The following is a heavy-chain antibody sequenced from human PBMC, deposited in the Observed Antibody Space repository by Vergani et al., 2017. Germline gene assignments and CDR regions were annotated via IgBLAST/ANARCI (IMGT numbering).Heavy chain of an antibody. CDR3: ARGGDIVVVPAAYYFDY. Sequence: QVQLQQWGAGLLKPSETLSLTCAVYGGSFSGYYWSWIRQPPGKGLEWIGEINHSGSTNYNPSLKSRVTISVDTSKSQFSLKLSSVTAADTAVYYCARGGDIVVVPAAYYFDYWGQGTLVTVSS. CDR1: GGSFSGYY. D-gene: IGHD2-2*01. J-gene: IGHJ4*02. CDR2: INHSGST. V-gene: IGHV4-34*01.